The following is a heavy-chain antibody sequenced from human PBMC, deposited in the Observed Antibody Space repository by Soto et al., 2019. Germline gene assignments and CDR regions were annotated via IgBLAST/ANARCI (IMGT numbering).Heavy chain of an antibody. CDR1: GGSISSSSYY. D-gene: IGHD3-22*01. V-gene: IGHV4-39*01. J-gene: IGHJ1*01. Sequence: SETLSLTCTVSGGSISSSSYYWGWIRQPPGKGLEWIGSIYYSGSTYYNPSLKSRVTISVDTSKNQFSLKLSSVTAADTAVYYCARTKPDYYDSSGFIFQHWGQGTLVTVSS. CDR3: ARTKPDYYDSSGFIFQH. CDR2: IYYSGST.